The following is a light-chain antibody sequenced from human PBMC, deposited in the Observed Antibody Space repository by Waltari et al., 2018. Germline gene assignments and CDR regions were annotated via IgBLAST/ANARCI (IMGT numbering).Light chain of an antibody. CDR2: GAS. J-gene: IGKJ4*01. CDR1: QTVRTTY. CDR3: QQYDISPRT. V-gene: IGKV3-20*01. Sequence: IVLTQSPGTLSLSPGERATLSCRASQTVRTTYLAWYQQKPGQAPTLLIYGASSRATGIPDRFSGSGSGTDFSLTISSLEPEDFAVYYCQQYDISPRTFGGGTKVEIK.